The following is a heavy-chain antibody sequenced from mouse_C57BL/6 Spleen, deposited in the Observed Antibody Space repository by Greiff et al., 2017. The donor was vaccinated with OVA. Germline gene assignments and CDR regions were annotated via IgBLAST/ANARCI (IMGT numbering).Heavy chain of an antibody. Sequence: EVQLQQSGPELVKPGASVKISCKASGYTFTDYYMNWVKQSHGKSLEWIGDINPNNGGTSYNQKFKGKATLTVDKSSSTAYMELRSLTSEDSAVYYCARPSIYYGLMDYWGQGTSVTVSS. J-gene: IGHJ4*01. V-gene: IGHV1-26*01. CDR2: INPNNGGT. CDR3: ARPSIYYGLMDY. D-gene: IGHD2-1*01. CDR1: GYTFTDYY.